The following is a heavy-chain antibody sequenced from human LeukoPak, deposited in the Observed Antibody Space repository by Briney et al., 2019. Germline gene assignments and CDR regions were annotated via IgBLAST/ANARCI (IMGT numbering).Heavy chain of an antibody. J-gene: IGHJ5*02. D-gene: IGHD3-10*01. V-gene: IGHV3-49*04. Sequence: GGSLRLSCTASGFNFGDYDMSWVRQALGKGLEWVGLIRGRAYGETTEYATSVKGTFTISRDNSRSIAYLHMNSLKTEDTAVYYCARMNRGGVRAVMFDPWGQGTLVTVSS. CDR1: GFNFGDYD. CDR2: IRGRAYGETT. CDR3: ARMNRGGVRAVMFDP.